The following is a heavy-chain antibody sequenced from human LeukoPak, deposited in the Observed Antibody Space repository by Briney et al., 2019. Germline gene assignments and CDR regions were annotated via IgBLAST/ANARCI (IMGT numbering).Heavy chain of an antibody. D-gene: IGHD6-19*01. CDR2: ISGSGGST. J-gene: IGHJ4*02. CDR3: ARGHSAWYDY. Sequence: GGSLRLSCAASGFTFSSSAMSWVRQAPGKGLEWVSAISGSGGSTYYANSVKGRFTISRDNSKNTLYLQMNSLRAEDSAIYYCARGHSAWYDYWGQGTLVTVSS. V-gene: IGHV3-23*01. CDR1: GFTFSSSA.